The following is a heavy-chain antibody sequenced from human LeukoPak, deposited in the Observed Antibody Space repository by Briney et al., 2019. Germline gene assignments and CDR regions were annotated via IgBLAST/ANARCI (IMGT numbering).Heavy chain of an antibody. V-gene: IGHV3-23*01. Sequence: GGSLSLSCGVSGFTHCSYEMQWVRQAPEKGLVWVSVISGSGVSTYYSDSVKGRFTIARDYSKNTLYLQMNSLRAEDTAVYYCAKDLTYGDYAGGDAFDIWGQGTMVTVS. CDR1: GFTHCSYE. J-gene: IGHJ3*02. CDR2: ISGSGVST. D-gene: IGHD4-17*01. CDR3: AKDLTYGDYAGGDAFDI.